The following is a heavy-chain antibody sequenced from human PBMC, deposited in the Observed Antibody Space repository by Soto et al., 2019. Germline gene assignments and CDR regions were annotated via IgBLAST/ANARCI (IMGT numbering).Heavy chain of an antibody. V-gene: IGHV1-69*08. CDR2: IIPIQGTA. J-gene: IGHJ6*03. D-gene: IGHD3-3*01. Sequence: QVQLVQSGPEVKKPGSSVQVSCQASGDTLTSYGFSWVRQAPGQGLEWMGRIIPIQGTAKYAQKFQGRFTITADKSTNTVYMQLSSLRSEDTAVYYCARGLLFVERAYMDVWGRGTTVTVSS. CDR3: ARGLLFVERAYMDV. CDR1: GDTLTSYG.